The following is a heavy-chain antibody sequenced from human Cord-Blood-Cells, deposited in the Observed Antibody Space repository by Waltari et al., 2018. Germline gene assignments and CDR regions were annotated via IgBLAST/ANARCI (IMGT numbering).Heavy chain of an antibody. D-gene: IGHD2-21*01. CDR2: INPNSGGT. J-gene: IGHJ4*02. V-gene: IGHV1-2*02. CDR1: GYTFTGSY. CDR3: ARLGIASRSFGY. Sequence: QVQLVQSGAEVKKPGASVKVSCMASGYTFTGSYMQWVRQAPGQGLEWMGWINPNSGGTNYAQKFQGRVTITRDTSISTAYMELSRLRSDDTAVYYCARLGIASRSFGYWGQGTLVTVSS.